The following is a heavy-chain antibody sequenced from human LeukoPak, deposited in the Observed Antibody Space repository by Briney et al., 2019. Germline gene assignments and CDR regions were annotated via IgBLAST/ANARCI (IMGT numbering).Heavy chain of an antibody. J-gene: IGHJ4*02. D-gene: IGHD2-8*01. Sequence: KTSETLSLTCTVSGGSISSYYWSWIRQPPGKGLEWIGYIYYSGSTNYNPSLKSRVTISVDTSKNQFSLKLSSVTAADTAVYYCARDCTNGVCYFDYWGQGTLVTVSS. V-gene: IGHV4-59*12. CDR1: GGSISSYY. CDR3: ARDCTNGVCYFDY. CDR2: IYYSGST.